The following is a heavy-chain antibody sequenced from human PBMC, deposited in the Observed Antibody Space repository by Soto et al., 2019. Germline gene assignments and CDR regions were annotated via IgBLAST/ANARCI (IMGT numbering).Heavy chain of an antibody. CDR2: ISYDGSNK. CDR3: ARQWLRNWFDP. CDR1: GFTFSSYG. V-gene: IGHV3-30*03. Sequence: GGSLRLSCAASGFTFSSYGMHWVRQAPGKGLEWVAVISYDGSNKYYADSVKGRFTISRDNSKNTLYLQMNSLRAEDTAVYYCARQWLRNWFDPWGQGTLVTVSS. D-gene: IGHD5-12*01. J-gene: IGHJ5*02.